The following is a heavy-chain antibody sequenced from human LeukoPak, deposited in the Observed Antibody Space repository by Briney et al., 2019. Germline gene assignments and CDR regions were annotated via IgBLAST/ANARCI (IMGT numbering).Heavy chain of an antibody. V-gene: IGHV4-4*02. Sequence: SGTPSLTCAVSGGSISSSNWWSWVRQPPGKGLEWIGEIYHSGSTNYNPSLKSRATISVDKSKNQFSLKLSSVTAADTAVYYCARGPGYCTNGVCYNYYYYGMDVWGQGTTVTVSS. J-gene: IGHJ6*02. CDR2: IYHSGST. CDR1: GGSISSSNW. CDR3: ARGPGYCTNGVCYNYYYYGMDV. D-gene: IGHD2-8*01.